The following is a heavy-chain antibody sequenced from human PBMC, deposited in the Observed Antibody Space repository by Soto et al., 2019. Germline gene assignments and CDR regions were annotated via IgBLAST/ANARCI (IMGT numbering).Heavy chain of an antibody. CDR2: IIPTFGTA. V-gene: IGHV1-69*13. J-gene: IGHJ6*02. CDR3: ARGLIAAAVHYYYGMDV. CDR1: GGTFSSYA. Sequence: SVKVSCKASGGTFSSYAISWVRQAPGQGLEWMGGIIPTFGTANYAQKFQGRVTITADESTSTAYMELGSLRSEDTAVYYCARGLIAAAVHYYYGMDVWGQGTTVTVSS. D-gene: IGHD6-13*01.